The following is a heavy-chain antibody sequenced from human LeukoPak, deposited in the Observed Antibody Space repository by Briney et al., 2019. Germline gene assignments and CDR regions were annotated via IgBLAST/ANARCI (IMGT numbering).Heavy chain of an antibody. CDR1: GFTVSTSD. Sequence: PGGSLRLSCAASGFTVSTSDLHWVRQGTGKSLEWVSAIGAGGDTYYSDSVKGRSTISRENAKNSLYLQMNSLRAGDTAVYYCIREISQGAAVGKYNWYFDLWGRGTPVTVSS. V-gene: IGHV3-13*01. D-gene: IGHD6-13*01. CDR3: IREISQGAAVGKYNWYFDL. J-gene: IGHJ2*01. CDR2: IGAGGDT.